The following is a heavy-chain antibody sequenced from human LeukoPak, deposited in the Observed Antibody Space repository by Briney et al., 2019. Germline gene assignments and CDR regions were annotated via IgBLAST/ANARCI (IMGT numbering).Heavy chain of an antibody. CDR2: IYYSGST. CDR3: ARGSMGRWLQPFDY. D-gene: IGHD5-24*01. Sequence: SETLSLTCTVSGGSISSYYWSWIRKPPGKGLEWIGYIYYSGSTNYNPSLKSRVTISVDTSKNQFSLKLSSVTAADTAVYYCARGSMGRWLQPFDYWGQGTLVTVSS. J-gene: IGHJ4*02. V-gene: IGHV4-59*01. CDR1: GGSISSYY.